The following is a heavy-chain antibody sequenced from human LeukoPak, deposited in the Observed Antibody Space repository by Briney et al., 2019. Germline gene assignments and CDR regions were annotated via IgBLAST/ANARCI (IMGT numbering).Heavy chain of an antibody. CDR3: ASSLYDSSGFDFDY. Sequence: ASVKVSCKASGGTFSSYAISWVRQAPGQGLEWMGGIIPILGIANYAQKFQGRVTITADKSTSTAYMELSSQRSEDTAVYYCASSLYDSSGFDFDYWGQGTLVTVSS. D-gene: IGHD3-22*01. CDR2: IIPILGIA. V-gene: IGHV1-69*10. CDR1: GGTFSSYA. J-gene: IGHJ4*02.